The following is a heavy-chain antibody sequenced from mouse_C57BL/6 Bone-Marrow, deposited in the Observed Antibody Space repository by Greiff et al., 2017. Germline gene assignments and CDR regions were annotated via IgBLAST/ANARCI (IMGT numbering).Heavy chain of an antibody. CDR2: LNPSTGGT. CDR1: GYSFTGYY. Sequence: EVQLQQSGPELVKPGASVKISCKASGYSFTGYYMNWVKQSPEKSLEWIGELNPSTGGTTYNQKFKAKATLTVDKSSSPAYMQLKSLTSEDSAVYYCAGNDYEGYFDYWGQGTTLTVSS. D-gene: IGHD2-4*01. CDR3: AGNDYEGYFDY. V-gene: IGHV1-42*01. J-gene: IGHJ2*01.